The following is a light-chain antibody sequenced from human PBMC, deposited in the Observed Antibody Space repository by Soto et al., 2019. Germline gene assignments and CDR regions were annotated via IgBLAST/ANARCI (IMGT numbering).Light chain of an antibody. Sequence: AIQMTQPPPPRSAPVGDGVPIPARALKGIVNDLGGYPHKPGKAPNLQIYAASILQSGVPSRFSGSGSGTDFTLTISSLQPEDFATYYCLQDYNYPNTFGQGTKLEIK. CDR3: LQDYNYPNT. CDR2: AAS. CDR1: KGIVND. V-gene: IGKV1-6*01. J-gene: IGKJ2*01.